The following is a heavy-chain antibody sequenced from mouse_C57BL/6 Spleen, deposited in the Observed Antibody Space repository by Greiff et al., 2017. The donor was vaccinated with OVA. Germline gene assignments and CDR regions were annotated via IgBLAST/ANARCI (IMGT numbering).Heavy chain of an antibody. Sequence: EVQLQQSGPELVKPGASVKIPCKASGYTFTDYNMDWVKQSHGKSLEWIGDINPNNGGTIYNQKFKGKATLTVDTSSSTAYMELRSLTSEDTAVYDCARSTGLLYYFDYWGQGTTLTVSS. V-gene: IGHV1-18*01. CDR2: INPNNGGT. D-gene: IGHD1-1*01. CDR3: ARSTGLLYYFDY. CDR1: GYTFTDYN. J-gene: IGHJ2*01.